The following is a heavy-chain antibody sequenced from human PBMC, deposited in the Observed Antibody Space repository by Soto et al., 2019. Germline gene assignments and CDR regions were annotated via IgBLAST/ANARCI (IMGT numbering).Heavy chain of an antibody. CDR1: GYTFTTYH. CDR2: INPSGGGT. J-gene: IGHJ6*02. D-gene: IGHD3-10*01. CDR3: ARAPLWGMDV. Sequence: QMQLVQSGAEVKKPGASVKVSGEASGYTFTTYHIHWVRQAPGRGLEWMGIINPSGGGTNYAQRFQGRVTMTTDTSTSTVNMELNNLRSEDTAVYYCARAPLWGMDVWGQGPTVTVSS. V-gene: IGHV1-46*01.